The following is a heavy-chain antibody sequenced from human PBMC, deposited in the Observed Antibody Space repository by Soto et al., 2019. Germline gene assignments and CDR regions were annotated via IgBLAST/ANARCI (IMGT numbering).Heavy chain of an antibody. CDR2: IYYSGST. J-gene: IGHJ6*01. CDR3: ARQDTAMVRWDFYYGMDV. V-gene: IGHV4-39*01. CDR1: GGTISSGNYS. Sequence: SETLSLTCTVSGGTISSGNYSWTWLRQPPGKGMEWIGSIYYSGSTYYNPSHKSRVTISVDTSKNQFSLKLSSVTAADTAVYYCARQDTAMVRWDFYYGMDVWGQGITVTVSS. D-gene: IGHD5-18*01.